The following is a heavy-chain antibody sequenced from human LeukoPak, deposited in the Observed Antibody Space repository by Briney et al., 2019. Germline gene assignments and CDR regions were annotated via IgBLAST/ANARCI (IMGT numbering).Heavy chain of an antibody. D-gene: IGHD2-8*01. CDR3: AKDTSIGRYCTNGVCFPFDY. Sequence: GGSLRLSCAGSGFTFSSSAMSWVRQAPGKGLEWVSAISDTGATTYDADSVKGRFTISRDNSRSTLYLQMNSLRAEDTALYYCAKDTSIGRYCTNGVCFPFDYWGQGTLVTVSS. J-gene: IGHJ4*02. CDR2: ISDTGATT. V-gene: IGHV3-23*01. CDR1: GFTFSSSA.